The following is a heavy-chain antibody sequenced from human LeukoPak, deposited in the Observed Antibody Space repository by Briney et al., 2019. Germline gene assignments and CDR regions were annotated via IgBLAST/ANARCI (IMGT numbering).Heavy chain of an antibody. J-gene: IGHJ4*02. V-gene: IGHV3-64D*06. CDR3: AKRRIGSYYSAADY. CDR2: VNNNGGST. Sequence: GGSLRLSCSASGFTFSSFAMHWVRQAPGKGLEYVSAVNNNGGSTFYSDPVKGRFTISRDNSKNTLYLQMSSLRAEDTAVYYCAKRRIGSYYSAADYWGQGTLVTVSS. D-gene: IGHD1-26*01. CDR1: GFTFSSFA.